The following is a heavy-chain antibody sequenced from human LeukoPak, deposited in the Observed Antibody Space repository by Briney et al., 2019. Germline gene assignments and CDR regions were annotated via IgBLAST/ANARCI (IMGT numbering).Heavy chain of an antibody. Sequence: ASVKVSCKASGYTFTGYYMHWVRQAPGQGLEWMGWINPNSGGTNYAQKFQGRVTMTRDTPISTAYMELSRLRSDDTAVYYCARTYYDSWSGYYTGPDYWGQGTLVTVSS. J-gene: IGHJ4*02. CDR1: GYTFTGYY. CDR2: INPNSGGT. D-gene: IGHD3-3*01. CDR3: ARTYYDSWSGYYTGPDY. V-gene: IGHV1-2*02.